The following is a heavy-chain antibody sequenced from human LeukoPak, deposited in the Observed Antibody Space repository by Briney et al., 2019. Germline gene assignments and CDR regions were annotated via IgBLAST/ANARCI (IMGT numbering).Heavy chain of an antibody. CDR2: ISGSGGST. CDR1: GFTFSSYG. D-gene: IGHD2-2*03. J-gene: IGHJ4*02. Sequence: SGGTLRLSCAASGFTFSSYGMSWVRQAPGKGLEWVSAISGSGGSTYYADSVKGRFTISRDNSKNTLYLQMNSLRDEDTAVYYCAKDSHWILFDDWGQGTLVTVSS. CDR3: AKDSHWILFDD. V-gene: IGHV3-23*01.